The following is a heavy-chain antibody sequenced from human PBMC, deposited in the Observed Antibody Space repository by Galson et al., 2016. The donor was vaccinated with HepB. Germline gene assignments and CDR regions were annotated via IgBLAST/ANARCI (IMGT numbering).Heavy chain of an antibody. CDR3: ARRSGNYFFDY. Sequence: QSGAEVKKPGESLRISCKGSGYSFTSYWITWVRQMPGKGLEWMGIIYPGDSDTRYSPSFQGLVTISADKSITTAYLQWSSLQASDTAIYYCARRSGNYFFDYWGQGTLVTVSS. J-gene: IGHJ4*02. CDR2: IYPGDSDT. D-gene: IGHD1-26*01. CDR1: GYSFTSYW. V-gene: IGHV5-51*01.